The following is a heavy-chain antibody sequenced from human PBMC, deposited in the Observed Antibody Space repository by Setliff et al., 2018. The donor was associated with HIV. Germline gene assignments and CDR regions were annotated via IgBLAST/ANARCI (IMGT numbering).Heavy chain of an antibody. CDR3: AGRSGNFDY. Sequence: PSETLSLTCTVSGGSISSHYWSWIRQPPGKGLEWIGSIYYSGSTNYNPSLKSRVTISVDTSKNQSSLKLSSVTAADTAVYYCAGRSGNFDYWGQGTLVTVSS. J-gene: IGHJ4*02. D-gene: IGHD3-3*01. V-gene: IGHV4-59*11. CDR1: GGSISSHY. CDR2: IYYSGST.